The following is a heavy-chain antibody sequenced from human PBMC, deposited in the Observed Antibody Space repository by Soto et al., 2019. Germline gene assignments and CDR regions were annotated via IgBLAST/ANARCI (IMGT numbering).Heavy chain of an antibody. J-gene: IGHJ4*02. CDR2: IYYSGST. CDR3: ARPTFYTAMVPD. V-gene: IGHV4-39*01. CDR1: GGSISSSSYY. Sequence: SETLSLTCTVSGGSISSSSYYWGWIRQPPGKGLEWIGSIYYSGSTYYNPSLKSRVTISVDTSKNQFSPKLSSVTAADTAVYYCARPTFYTAMVPDWGQGTLVTVSS. D-gene: IGHD5-18*01.